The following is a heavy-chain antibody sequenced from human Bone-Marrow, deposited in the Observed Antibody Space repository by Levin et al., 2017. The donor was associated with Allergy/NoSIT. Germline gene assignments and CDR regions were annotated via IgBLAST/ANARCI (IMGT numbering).Heavy chain of an antibody. J-gene: IGHJ5*02. CDR3: ARGVGDVVVVAATPLWFDP. Sequence: GGSLRLSCAASGFTFSSYGMHWVRQAPGKGLEWVAVIWYDGSNKYYADSVKGRFTISRDNSKNTLYLQMNSLRAEDTAVYYCARGVGDVVVVAATPLWFDPWGQGTLVTVSS. CDR1: GFTFSSYG. V-gene: IGHV3-33*01. D-gene: IGHD2-15*01. CDR2: IWYDGSNK.